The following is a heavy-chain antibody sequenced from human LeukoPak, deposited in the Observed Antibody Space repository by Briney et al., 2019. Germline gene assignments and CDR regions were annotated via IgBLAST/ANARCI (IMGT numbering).Heavy chain of an antibody. CDR1: GGSMCSYY. J-gene: IGHJ5*02. CDR3: ARVQHHYDSGSYGDWFDP. D-gene: IGHD3-10*01. V-gene: IGHV4-59*01. CDR2: IYYSGST. Sequence: SETLSLTCTVSGGSMCSYYWSWIRQPPGKGLEWIGYIYYSGSTSYNPSLKSRVTISVDTSKNQFSLKLSFVIAADTAVYYCARVQHHYDSGSYGDWFDPWGQGTLVTVSS.